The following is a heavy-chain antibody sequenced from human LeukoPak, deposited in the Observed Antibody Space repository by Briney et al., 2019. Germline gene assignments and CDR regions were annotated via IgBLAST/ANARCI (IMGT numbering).Heavy chain of an antibody. J-gene: IGHJ4*02. Sequence: GGSLRLSCAASRFTFNSYAMSWVRQAPGKGLEWVSVIGGSNGITFYVGSVKGRFTISRDNSKDTLYLQMNSLRAEDTAVYYCARNENSGWGYSDYWGQGTLVTVSS. D-gene: IGHD5-12*01. V-gene: IGHV3-23*01. CDR3: ARNENSGWGYSDY. CDR1: RFTFNSYA. CDR2: IGGSNGIT.